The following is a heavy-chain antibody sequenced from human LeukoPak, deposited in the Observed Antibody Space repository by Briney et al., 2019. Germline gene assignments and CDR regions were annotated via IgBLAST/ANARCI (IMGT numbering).Heavy chain of an antibody. CDR2: IYYSGST. CDR1: GGSISSSSYY. V-gene: IGHV4-39*01. D-gene: IGHD4-17*01. CDR3: ARIHYGDLLPDY. J-gene: IGHJ4*02. Sequence: SETLSLTCTVSGGSISSSSYYWGWIRQPPGKGLEWIGSIYYSGSTYHNPSLKSRVTISVDTSKNQFSLKLSSVTAADTAAYYCARIHYGDLLPDYWGQGTLVTVSS.